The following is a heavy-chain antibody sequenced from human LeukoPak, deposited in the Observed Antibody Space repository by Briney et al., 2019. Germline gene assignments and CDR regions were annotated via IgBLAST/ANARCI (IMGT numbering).Heavy chain of an antibody. Sequence: GGSLRLSCAASGFTFSSYAMSWVRQAPGKGLEWVSAISGSGDSTFYADSVKGRFTLSRDNSKNTLYLQMNSLRTEDTAVYYCATRSGNYYYWGQGTLVTVSS. CDR3: ATRSGNYYY. CDR2: ISGSGDST. V-gene: IGHV3-23*01. CDR1: GFTFSSYA. D-gene: IGHD1-26*01. J-gene: IGHJ4*02.